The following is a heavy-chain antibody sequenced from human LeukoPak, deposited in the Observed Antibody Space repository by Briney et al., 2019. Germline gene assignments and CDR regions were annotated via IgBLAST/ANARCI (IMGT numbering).Heavy chain of an antibody. D-gene: IGHD3-3*01. Sequence: SETLSLTCTVSGGSISSSSYYWGWIRQPPGKGLEWIGSIFYSGSTYYNPSLKSRVTISVDTSKNQFSLKLSSVTAADTAVYYCARDGFLEWSLDYWGQGTLVTVSS. CDR2: IFYSGST. J-gene: IGHJ4*02. CDR1: GGSISSSSYY. V-gene: IGHV4-39*02. CDR3: ARDGFLEWSLDY.